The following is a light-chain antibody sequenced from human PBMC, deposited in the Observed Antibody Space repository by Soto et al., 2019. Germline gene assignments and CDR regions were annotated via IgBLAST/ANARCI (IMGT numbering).Light chain of an antibody. Sequence: DIVMTQSPDSLAVSLGEGATINCRSSQSVLYSSNNKNYLAWYLQKPGQSPQLLIYLGSNRASGVPDRFSGSGSGTDFTLKISRVEAEDVGVYYCMQALQTPPTLGQGTRLEIK. CDR1: QSVLYSSNNKNY. V-gene: IGKV2-28*01. J-gene: IGKJ5*01. CDR3: MQALQTPPT. CDR2: LGS.